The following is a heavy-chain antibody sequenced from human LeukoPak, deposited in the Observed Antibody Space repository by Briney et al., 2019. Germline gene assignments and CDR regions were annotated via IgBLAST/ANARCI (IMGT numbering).Heavy chain of an antibody. D-gene: IGHD6-13*01. Sequence: GESLKISCKGSGYSFTTYWIARVRQMPGKGLEWMGIIYPGDSDTRYSPSFQGQVTISADKSISTAYLQWSSLKASDTAIYYCASTGYSSSWGFDPWGQGTLVTVSS. CDR2: IYPGDSDT. V-gene: IGHV5-51*01. CDR1: GYSFTTYW. CDR3: ASTGYSSSWGFDP. J-gene: IGHJ5*02.